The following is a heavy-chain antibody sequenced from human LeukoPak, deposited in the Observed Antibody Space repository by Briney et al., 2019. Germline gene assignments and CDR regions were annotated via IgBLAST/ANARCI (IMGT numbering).Heavy chain of an antibody. CDR3: ARSCGGDCYRTKGNYGMDV. J-gene: IGHJ6*02. D-gene: IGHD2-21*02. CDR2: IYYSGST. CDR1: GGSISSYY. Sequence: PSETLSLTCTVSGGSISSYYWSWIRQPPGKGLEWIGYIYYSGSTNYNPSLKSRVTISVDTSKNQFSLKLSSVTAADTAVYYCARSCGGDCYRTKGNYGMDVWGQGTTVTVSS. V-gene: IGHV4-59*01.